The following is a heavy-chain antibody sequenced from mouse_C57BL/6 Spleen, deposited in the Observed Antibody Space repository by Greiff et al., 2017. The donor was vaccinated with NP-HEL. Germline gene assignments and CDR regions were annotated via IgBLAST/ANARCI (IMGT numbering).Heavy chain of an antibody. V-gene: IGHV1-26*01. CDR3: APLDSSGYVPFAY. CDR2: INPNNGGT. CDR1: GYTFTDYY. Sequence: EVQLQQSGPELVKPGASVKISCKASGYTFTDYYMNWVKQSHGKSLEWIGDINPNNGGTSYNQKFKGKATLTVDKSSSTAYMELRSLTSEDSAVYYCAPLDSSGYVPFAYWGQGTLVTVSA. D-gene: IGHD3-2*02. J-gene: IGHJ3*01.